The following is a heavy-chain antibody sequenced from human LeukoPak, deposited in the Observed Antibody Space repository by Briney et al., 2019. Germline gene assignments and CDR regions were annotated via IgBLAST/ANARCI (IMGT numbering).Heavy chain of an antibody. CDR3: ARGRDRGVIAHDAFDI. Sequence: GGSLRLSCAASGFTFRRHWMSWVRQALGKGLEWVAHSKQDGRQQTPLDSVKGRFTNSRDNAKSSQYLQVNSLRAEDKAVYYCARGRDRGVIAHDAFDIWGQGTMVTVSS. CDR2: SKQDGRQQ. CDR1: GFTFRRHW. D-gene: IGHD3-10*01. V-gene: IGHV3-7*01. J-gene: IGHJ3*02.